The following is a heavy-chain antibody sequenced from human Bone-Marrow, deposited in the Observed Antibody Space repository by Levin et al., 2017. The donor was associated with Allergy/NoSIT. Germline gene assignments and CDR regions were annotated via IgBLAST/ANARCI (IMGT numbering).Heavy chain of an antibody. CDR3: AREGFPWQQLKRGRMYYFDY. D-gene: IGHD6-13*01. V-gene: IGHV1-69*06. Sequence: GASVKVSCKASGGTFSSYAISWVRQAPGQGLEWMGGIIPIFGTANYAQKFQGRVTITADKSTSTAYMELSSLRSEDTAVYYCAREGFPWQQLKRGRMYYFDYWGQGTLVTVSS. CDR1: GGTFSSYA. CDR2: IIPIFGTA. J-gene: IGHJ4*02.